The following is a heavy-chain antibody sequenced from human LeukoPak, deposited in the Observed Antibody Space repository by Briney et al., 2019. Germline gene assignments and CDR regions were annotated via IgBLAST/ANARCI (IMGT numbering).Heavy chain of an antibody. CDR1: GFTFSSYA. V-gene: IGHV3-20*04. Sequence: GGSLRLSCAASGFTFSSYAMSWVRQAPGKGLEWVSGINWNGGSTGYADSVEGRFTISRDNAKNSQYLQMDSLRVEDTALYYCARAQTYGDSRLLLDYWGQGTLVTVSS. CDR2: INWNGGST. D-gene: IGHD4-17*01. CDR3: ARAQTYGDSRLLLDY. J-gene: IGHJ4*02.